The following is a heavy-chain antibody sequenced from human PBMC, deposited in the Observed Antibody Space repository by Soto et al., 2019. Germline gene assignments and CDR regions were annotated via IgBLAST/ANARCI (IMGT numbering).Heavy chain of an antibody. D-gene: IGHD3-22*01. V-gene: IGHV1-46*01. J-gene: IGHJ4*02. CDR3: ARAPRGGGIIVIASAQIDY. Sequence: QVQLVQSGAEVKKPGASVKVSCKASGYDFSDHYIHWVRQAPGQGLEWMGLISPDGGSTRYSQTFQDKTTITSDTSTRAVYMELSSLRYEDTAVYYCARAPRGGGIIVIASAQIDYWGQGTLVSVSS. CDR2: ISPDGGST. CDR1: GYDFSDHY.